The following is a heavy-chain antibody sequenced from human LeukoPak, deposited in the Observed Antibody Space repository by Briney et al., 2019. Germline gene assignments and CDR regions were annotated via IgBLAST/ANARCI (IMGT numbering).Heavy chain of an antibody. D-gene: IGHD3-10*01. J-gene: IGHJ2*01. CDR1: GFTFSSYA. CDR2: ISSSGGST. CDR3: AKGVRGGTWYFDL. Sequence: GGSLRLSCAASGFTFSSYAMSWVRQAPGKGLEWVSAISSSGGSTYYADSVEGRFTISRDNSKNTLYLQMNSLRAEDTAVYYCAKGVRGGTWYFDLWGRGTLVTVSS. V-gene: IGHV3-23*01.